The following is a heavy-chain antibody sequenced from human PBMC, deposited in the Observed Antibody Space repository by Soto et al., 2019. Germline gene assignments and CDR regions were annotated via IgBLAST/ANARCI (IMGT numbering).Heavy chain of an antibody. Sequence: PGGSLRLSCAGSGFMFSSFAMTWVRQAPRKGLEWVSTTRSNGEHTYYADSVKGRFTVSRDNSKNTLFLEMSSLRAEDSAIYYCAKDSKSVSVSAARVYGMDVWGQGTTVTVSS. CDR1: GFMFSSFA. D-gene: IGHD2-2*01. J-gene: IGHJ6*02. CDR3: AKDSKSVSVSAARVYGMDV. V-gene: IGHV3-23*01. CDR2: TRSNGEHT.